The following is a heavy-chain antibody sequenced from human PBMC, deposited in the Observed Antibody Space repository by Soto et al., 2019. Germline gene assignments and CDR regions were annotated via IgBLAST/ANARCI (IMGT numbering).Heavy chain of an antibody. J-gene: IGHJ6*02. D-gene: IGHD5-18*01. CDR2: INPNSGGT. CDR3: ARELPLDTAMAPTSHYYYYYGMDV. CDR1: GYTFTGYY. V-gene: IGHV1-2*04. Sequence: ASVKVSCKASGYTFTGYYMHWVRQAPGQRHEWMGRINPNSGGTNYAQKIQGWVTMTRDTYISTAYMELSRLRSDDTAVYYCARELPLDTAMAPTSHYYYYYGMDVWGQGTTVTVSS.